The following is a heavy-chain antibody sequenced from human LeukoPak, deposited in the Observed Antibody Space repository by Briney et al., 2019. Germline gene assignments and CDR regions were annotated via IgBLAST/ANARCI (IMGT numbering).Heavy chain of an antibody. CDR2: IKQDGSEK. CDR1: GFTFSSYW. D-gene: IGHD5-12*01. CDR3: ARESSMGGYDFDY. J-gene: IGHJ4*02. V-gene: IGHV3-7*01. Sequence: GGSLRLSCAASGFTFSSYWMSWVRQAPGKGLERVANIKQDGSEKYYVDSVKGRFTISRDNAKNSLYLQMNSLRAEDTAMYYCARESSMGGYDFDYWGQGTLVTVSS.